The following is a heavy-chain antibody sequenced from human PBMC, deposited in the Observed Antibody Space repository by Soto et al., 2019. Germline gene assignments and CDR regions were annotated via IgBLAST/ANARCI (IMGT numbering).Heavy chain of an antibody. D-gene: IGHD1-26*01. CDR1: GYTFTTSG. CDR2: ISTYNGDT. J-gene: IGHJ6*02. CDR3: SRQGSLTYYYYGLDV. Sequence: QVQLVQSGPEVKKPGASVKVSCEASGYTFTTSGISWVRQAPGQGLEWMGWISTYNGDTNSAQKFQGRVTMTADTSTGTVYMECMSLKSDDTDVYYCSRQGSLTYYYYGLDVWGQGTTVTVS. V-gene: IGHV1-18*01.